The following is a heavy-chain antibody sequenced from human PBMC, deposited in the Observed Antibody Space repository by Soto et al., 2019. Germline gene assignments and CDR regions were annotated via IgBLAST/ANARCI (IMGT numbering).Heavy chain of an antibody. CDR2: IYYSGST. CDR3: AREYITGTEDWFDP. J-gene: IGHJ5*02. V-gene: IGHV4-59*01. D-gene: IGHD1-20*01. Sequence: PSETLSLTCTVSGGSISSYYWSWIRQPPGKGLEWIGYIYYSGSTNYNPSLKSRVTISVDTSKNQFSLKLSSVTAADTAVYYCAREYITGTEDWFDPWGQGTLVTVSS. CDR1: GGSISSYY.